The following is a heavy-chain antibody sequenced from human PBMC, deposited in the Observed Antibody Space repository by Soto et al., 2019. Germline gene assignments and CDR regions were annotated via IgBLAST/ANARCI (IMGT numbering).Heavy chain of an antibody. J-gene: IGHJ5*01. Sequence: PSETLSLTCTVSGDSISSYYWNWIRQPPGKGLEWIGYIYYSGSTYYNPSLKSRVTISVDTSKNQFSLKLSSVTAADTAVYYCAGALKFDWFDPWGQGTLVTVSS. CDR1: GDSISSYY. V-gene: IGHV4-59*06. CDR3: AGALKFDWFDP. D-gene: IGHD3-10*01. CDR2: IYYSGST.